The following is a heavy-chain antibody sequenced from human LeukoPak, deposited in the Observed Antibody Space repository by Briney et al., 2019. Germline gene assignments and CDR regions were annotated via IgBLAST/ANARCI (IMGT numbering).Heavy chain of an antibody. CDR2: TYYRSKWYN. CDR3: SRMDIVATNYFDY. CDR1: GDSVSSNSAA. D-gene: IGHD5-12*01. J-gene: IGHJ4*02. V-gene: IGHV6-1*01. Sequence: SQTLSLTCAISGDSVSSNSAARNWIRQSPSRGLEWLGRTYYRSKWYNDYAVSVKSRITINPDTSKNQFSLQLSSVTPEDTAVYYCSRMDIVATNYFDYWGQGTLVTVSS.